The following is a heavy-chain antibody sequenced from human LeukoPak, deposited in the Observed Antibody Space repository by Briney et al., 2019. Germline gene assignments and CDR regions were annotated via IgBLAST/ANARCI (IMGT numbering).Heavy chain of an antibody. CDR1: GFSFKDYN. Sequence: GGSLRLSCAASGFSFKDYNMHWVRQAPGKGLEWVAVITYDGGNEYYRDSVKGRFTISRDNSKSTLYMQMNSLRAEDTAVYYCAKVRWDNSGWYYLDSWGQGTLVTVSS. V-gene: IGHV3-30*18. J-gene: IGHJ4*02. CDR3: AKVRWDNSGWYYLDS. CDR2: ITYDGGNE. D-gene: IGHD6-19*01.